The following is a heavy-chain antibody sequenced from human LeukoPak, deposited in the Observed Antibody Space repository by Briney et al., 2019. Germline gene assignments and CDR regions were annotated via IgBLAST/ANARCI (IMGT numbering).Heavy chain of an antibody. V-gene: IGHV4-34*01. CDR3: ATRLGFWRAFDI. Sequence: SETLSLTCAVYGGSLSGYYWSWIRQPPGKGLEWIGEINHSGSTNYNPSLKSRVTISVDTSKNQFSLKLSSVTAADTAVYYCATRLGFWRAFDIWGQGTMVTVSS. J-gene: IGHJ3*02. D-gene: IGHD3-16*01. CDR2: INHSGST. CDR1: GGSLSGYY.